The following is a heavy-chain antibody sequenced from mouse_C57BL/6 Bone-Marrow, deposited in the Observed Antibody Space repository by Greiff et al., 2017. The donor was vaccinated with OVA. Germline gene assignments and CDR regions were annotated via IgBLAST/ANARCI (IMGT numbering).Heavy chain of an antibody. CDR1: GYTFTSYW. CDR3: ARDLYYYGSRYYFDY. D-gene: IGHD1-1*01. Sequence: QVHVKQPGAELVRPGSSVKLSCKASGYTFTSYWMHWVKQRPIQGLEWIGNIDPSDSETHYNQKFKDKATLTVDKSSSTAYMQLSSLTSEDSAVYYCARDLYYYGSRYYFDYWGQGTTLTVSS. V-gene: IGHV1-52*01. J-gene: IGHJ2*01. CDR2: IDPSDSET.